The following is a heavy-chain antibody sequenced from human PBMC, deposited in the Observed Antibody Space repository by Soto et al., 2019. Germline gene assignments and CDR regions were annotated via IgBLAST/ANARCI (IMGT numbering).Heavy chain of an antibody. CDR3: ASGSDWPHIPIDY. V-gene: IGHV4-59*08. D-gene: IGHD3-9*01. J-gene: IGHJ4*02. CDR2: IDHIGST. CDR1: GDSISSYY. Sequence: PSETLSLTCTVSGDSISSYYWNWIRQSPGKGLEWIGYIDHIGSTRYNPSLKSRVTISVDTSKNQFSLKVSSLTAADTVVYYCASGSDWPHIPIDYWGQGTLVTVS.